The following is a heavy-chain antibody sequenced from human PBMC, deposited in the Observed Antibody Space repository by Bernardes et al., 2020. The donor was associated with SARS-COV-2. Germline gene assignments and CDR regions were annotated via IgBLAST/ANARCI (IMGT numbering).Heavy chain of an antibody. V-gene: IGHV3-21*01. Sequence: GGSLRLSCAASGFTFSTYSMNWVRQAPGKGLEWVSSISGSSSHISYLDSVKGRFSISRDNAKNSLYLQMNSLRAEDTAIYYCARDPCTIGWCTDYWGQGILVTVSS. D-gene: IGHD2-21*01. CDR2: ISGSSSHI. CDR3: ARDPCTIGWCTDY. CDR1: GFTFSTYS. J-gene: IGHJ4*02.